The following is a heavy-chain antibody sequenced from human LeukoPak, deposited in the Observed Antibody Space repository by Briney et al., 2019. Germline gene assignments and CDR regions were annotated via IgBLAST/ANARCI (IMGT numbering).Heavy chain of an antibody. CDR2: IYKGGSS. V-gene: IGHV3-53*01. CDR1: GFTVSSNY. D-gene: IGHD6-6*01. J-gene: IGHJ6*03. CDR3: ARRKPDSSSAHHYYYYYMDV. Sequence: GGSLRLSCAASGFTVSSNYMSWVRQAPGKGLEWVSDIYKGGSSYSAESVKGRFTSSRDNSKNTLYLQMNSLRAEDTAVYYCARRKPDSSSAHHYYYYYMDVWGKGTTVSVCS.